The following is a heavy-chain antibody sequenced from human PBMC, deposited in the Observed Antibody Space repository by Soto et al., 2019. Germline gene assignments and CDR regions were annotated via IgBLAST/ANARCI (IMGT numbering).Heavy chain of an antibody. D-gene: IGHD6-19*01. J-gene: IGHJ5*02. CDR2: MKPNSGNT. Sequence: QVQLVQSGAEVKKPGASVKVSCKASGYTFTSYDINWVRQATGQGLEWMGWMKPNSGNTGYAQKFQGRVTMTRNTSVSTAYMELSRLRSEDTAVYYCARCFSGWEPGGWFDPWGQGTLVTVSS. V-gene: IGHV1-8*01. CDR1: GYTFTSYD. CDR3: ARCFSGWEPGGWFDP.